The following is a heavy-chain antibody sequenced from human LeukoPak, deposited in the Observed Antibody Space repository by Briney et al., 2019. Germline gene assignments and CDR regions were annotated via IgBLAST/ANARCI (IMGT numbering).Heavy chain of an antibody. CDR2: ISGTSGTI. CDR1: GLTFSNYA. D-gene: IGHD2-21*02. CDR3: AKRLGDPRAFDY. V-gene: IGHV3-23*01. Sequence: GGSLRLSCAASGLTFSNYAMSWVRQAPRKGLEWVSGISGTSGTINYAAPVKGRFTISRDNSKNTLYLQMNSLRVDDMAVYYCAKRLGDPRAFDYWGQGTLVTVSS. J-gene: IGHJ4*02.